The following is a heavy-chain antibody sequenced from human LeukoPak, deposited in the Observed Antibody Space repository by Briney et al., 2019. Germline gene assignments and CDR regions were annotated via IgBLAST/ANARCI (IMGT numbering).Heavy chain of an antibody. Sequence: EASVKVSCKASGYTFTGYYMHWVRQAPGQGLEWMGWINPNSGGTNYAQKFQGRVTMTRDTSISTAYMELSRLRSDDTAVYYCASDILGIAVTRLDYWGQGTLVTVSS. CDR2: INPNSGGT. CDR3: ASDILGIAVTRLDY. V-gene: IGHV1-2*02. D-gene: IGHD6-19*01. J-gene: IGHJ4*02. CDR1: GYTFTGYY.